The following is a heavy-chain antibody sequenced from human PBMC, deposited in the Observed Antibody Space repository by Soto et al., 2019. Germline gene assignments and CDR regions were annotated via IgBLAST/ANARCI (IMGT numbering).Heavy chain of an antibody. CDR3: GRDLRDWDSGSYSYDY. Sequence: GGSLRLSCAASGFTFSSYAMSWVRQAPGKGLEWVADISDSGRSKYYVDSVKGRFTISRDNAKNSLYLQMNSLRAEDTAVYYCGRDLRDWDSGSYSYDYWGQGTLVTVSS. J-gene: IGHJ4*02. D-gene: IGHD1-26*01. CDR1: GFTFSSYA. CDR2: ISDSGRSK. V-gene: IGHV3-23*01.